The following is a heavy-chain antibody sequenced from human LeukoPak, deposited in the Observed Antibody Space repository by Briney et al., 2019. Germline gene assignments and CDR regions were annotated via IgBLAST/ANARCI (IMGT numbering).Heavy chain of an antibody. V-gene: IGHV1-8*01. D-gene: IGHD3-3*01. CDR1: GYTFTSYD. J-gene: IGHJ5*02. CDR2: MNPNSGNT. CDR3: ARGIFGVVTEFDP. Sequence: ASVKVSCKASGYTFTSYDINWVRQATGQGLEWMGWMNPNSGNTGYAQKLQGRVTITRNTSISTAYMELSSLRSEDTAVYYCARGIFGVVTEFDPWGQGTLVTVSS.